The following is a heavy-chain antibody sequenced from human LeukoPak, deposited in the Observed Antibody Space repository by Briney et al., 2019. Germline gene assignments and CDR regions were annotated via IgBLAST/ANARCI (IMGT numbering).Heavy chain of an antibody. J-gene: IGHJ4*02. CDR1: GFTFSNYA. V-gene: IGHV4-34*01. CDR2: INHSGST. CDR3: ARRGYSYGYV. Sequence: GSLRLSCAASGFTFSNYAMSWVRQPPGKGLEWIGEINHSGSTNYNPSLKSRVTISVDTSKNQFSLKLSSVTAADTAVYYCARRGYSYGYVWGQGTLVTVSS. D-gene: IGHD5-18*01.